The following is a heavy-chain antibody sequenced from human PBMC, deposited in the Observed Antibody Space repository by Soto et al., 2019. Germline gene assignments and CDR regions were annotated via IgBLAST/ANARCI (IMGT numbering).Heavy chain of an antibody. CDR1: GFSLRTTGVA. J-gene: IGHJ4*02. CDR3: VHRKLSRYGQLCFDY. V-gene: IGHV2-5*02. CDR2: PYWDGDS. D-gene: IGHD2-21*01. Sequence: QITLKESGPTLVKPTQTLTLTCTFSGFSLRTTGVAVGWIRQPPGKALEWLALPYWDGDSRYSPSLQGRVTATKDTSRDQVVLTLTNLDPVDTATYSCVHRKLSRYGQLCFDYWGQGILVTVSS.